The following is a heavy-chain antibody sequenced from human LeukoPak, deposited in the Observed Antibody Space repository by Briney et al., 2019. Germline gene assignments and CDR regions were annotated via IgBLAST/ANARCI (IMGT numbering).Heavy chain of an antibody. CDR3: ARDDRDGYTFDY. Sequence: GGSLRLSCAASGFTFSSYSMNWVRQAPGKGLEWVSSISSSSSYIYYADSVKGRFTISRDNAKNSLYLQMSSLRAEDTAVYYCARDDRDGYTFDYWGQGTLVTVSS. V-gene: IGHV3-21*01. D-gene: IGHD5-24*01. CDR1: GFTFSSYS. CDR2: ISSSSSYI. J-gene: IGHJ4*02.